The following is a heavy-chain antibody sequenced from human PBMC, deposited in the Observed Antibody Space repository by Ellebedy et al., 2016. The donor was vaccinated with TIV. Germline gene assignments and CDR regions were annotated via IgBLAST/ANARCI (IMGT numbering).Heavy chain of an antibody. J-gene: IGHJ5*02. CDR1: GFTQDHSA. CDR3: AKSISSYTKGGWFDT. Sequence: SLKISCAGSGFTQDHSAMHRGRHVPGEGRGRISGLSRDSVILGYADSLMGRFTISRDNAKNSLYLQMNSLRAEDTALYYCAKSISSYTKGGWFDTWGQGTLVTVSS. V-gene: IGHV3-9*01. CDR2: LSRDSVIL. D-gene: IGHD2-2*02.